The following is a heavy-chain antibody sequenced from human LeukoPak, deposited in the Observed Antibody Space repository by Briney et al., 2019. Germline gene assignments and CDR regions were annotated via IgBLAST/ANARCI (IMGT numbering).Heavy chain of an antibody. V-gene: IGHV3-30*18. CDR1: GFTFSSYG. Sequence: PGGSLRLSCAASGFTFSSYGMHWVRQAPGKGQEWVAVISYDGSNKYYADSVKGRFTISRDNSKNTLYLQMNSLRAEDTAVYYCAKGGGDYYGFDYWGQGTLVTVSS. J-gene: IGHJ4*02. CDR2: ISYDGSNK. CDR3: AKGGGDYYGFDY. D-gene: IGHD3-10*01.